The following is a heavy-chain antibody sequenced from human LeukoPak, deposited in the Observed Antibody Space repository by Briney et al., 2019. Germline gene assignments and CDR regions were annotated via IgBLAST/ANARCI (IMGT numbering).Heavy chain of an antibody. CDR1: GFTFSSYA. J-gene: IGHJ4*02. V-gene: IGHV3-64*01. D-gene: IGHD1-14*01. CDR3: ARDSNPRPTAQRGGFDC. Sequence: GGSLRLSCAASGFTFSSYAMHWVRQAPGKGLEYVSAISSNGGSAYYANSVKGRFTISRDNSKNTLYLQMGSLRAEDMAVYYCARDSNPRPTAQRGGFDCWGQGTLVTVSS. CDR2: ISSNGGSA.